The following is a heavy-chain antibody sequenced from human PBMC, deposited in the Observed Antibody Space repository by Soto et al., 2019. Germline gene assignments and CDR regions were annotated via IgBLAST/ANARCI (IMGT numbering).Heavy chain of an antibody. J-gene: IGHJ4*01. CDR1: GYTFSTYA. CDR2: INAGNGNT. D-gene: IGHD2-2*01. CDR3: AKCSYTRPDY. Sequence: ASVKVSCKASGYTFSTYAMHWVRQAPGQRLEWMGWINAGNGNTKYSQKFQDRVTITRDTSASTAYMEPSSLRSEDTAVYYCAKCSYTRPDYWGQGTLVTVSS. V-gene: IGHV1-3*01.